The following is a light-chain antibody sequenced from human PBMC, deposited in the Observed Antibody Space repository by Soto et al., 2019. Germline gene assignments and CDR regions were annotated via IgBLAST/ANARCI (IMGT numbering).Light chain of an antibody. Sequence: DVQMSQFPSSLSASVGDRVTITCRASQRISTYLHWFQQKLGKAPNLLIYDASSLESGVPSRFSGSGSGTEFTLTISSLQPDDFAIYYCQQYNSNPLTFGGGTKVDI. CDR2: DAS. V-gene: IGKV1-5*01. CDR1: QRISTY. J-gene: IGKJ4*01. CDR3: QQYNSNPLT.